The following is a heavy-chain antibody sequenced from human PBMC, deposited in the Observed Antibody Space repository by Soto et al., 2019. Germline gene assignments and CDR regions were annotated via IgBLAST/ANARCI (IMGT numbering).Heavy chain of an antibody. J-gene: IGHJ6*02. D-gene: IGHD3-3*01. V-gene: IGHV4-59*01. Sequence: SETLSLTCAVYGGSFSGYYWSWIRQTPGKGLEWIGYIYYTGSTNYNPSLKGRVTMSVDTSRDQVSLRLRSVTRADTAVYYCARGQYDFRSGSYYYAMEVWGQGTKVTVSS. CDR2: IYYTGST. CDR3: ARGQYDFRSGSYYYAMEV. CDR1: GGSFSGYY.